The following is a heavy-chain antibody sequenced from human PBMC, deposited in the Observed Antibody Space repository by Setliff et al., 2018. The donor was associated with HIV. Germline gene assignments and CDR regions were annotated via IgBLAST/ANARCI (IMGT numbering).Heavy chain of an antibody. V-gene: IGHV4-4*08. CDR3: ARRSIVGSTRGYYYRALDV. Sequence: SETLSLTCTVSGGSINNYFWSWIRQAPGKGLEWLGYIYISGTTNYNPSLKGRVTMFLDTSKNQFSLKLTSVTAADTAVYYCARRSIVGSTRGYYYRALDVWGQGTTVTVSS. J-gene: IGHJ6*02. D-gene: IGHD1-26*01. CDR2: IYISGTT. CDR1: GGSINNYF.